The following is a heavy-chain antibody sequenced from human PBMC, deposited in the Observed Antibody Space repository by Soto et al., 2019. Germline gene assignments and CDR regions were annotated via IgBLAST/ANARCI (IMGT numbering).Heavy chain of an antibody. V-gene: IGHV2-5*02. Sequence: QITLKESGPTLVKPTQTLTLTFTFSGFSFTTYGVGVGWIRQAPGNAPEWIALIYWDDQKTFRSFLESRLTITKDTSKDQVVLTITNMDPVDTATYYCTKKGQYHDSSACGQDCYMDVWGKGTTVTVSS. CDR1: GFSFTTYGVG. CDR2: IYWDDQK. CDR3: TKKGQYHDSSACGQDCYMDV. J-gene: IGHJ6*04. D-gene: IGHD2-2*01.